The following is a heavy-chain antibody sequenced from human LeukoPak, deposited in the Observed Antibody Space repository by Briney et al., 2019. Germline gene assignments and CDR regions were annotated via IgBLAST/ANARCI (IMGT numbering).Heavy chain of an antibody. V-gene: IGHV4-59*01. CDR1: GXSISSYY. J-gene: IGHJ4*02. CDR2: IYYSGST. D-gene: IGHD5-12*01. CDR3: ARGYSGYDWVFDY. Sequence: PSETLSLTCTVSGXSISSYYWSWIRQPPGKGLEWIGYIYYSGSTNYNPSLKSRVTISVDTSKNQFSLKLSSVTAADTAVYYCARGYSGYDWVFDYWGQGTLVTVSS.